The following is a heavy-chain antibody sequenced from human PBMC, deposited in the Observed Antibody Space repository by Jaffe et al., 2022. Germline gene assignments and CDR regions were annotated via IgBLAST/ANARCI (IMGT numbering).Heavy chain of an antibody. CDR1: GGSFSGYY. CDR3: ASSRLRRDLDY. CDR2: INHSGST. J-gene: IGHJ4*02. D-gene: IGHD6-25*01. V-gene: IGHV4-34*01. Sequence: QVQLQQWGAGLLKPSETLSLTCAVYGGSFSGYYWSWIRQPPGKGLEWIGEINHSGSTNYNPSLKSRVTISVDTSKNQFSLKLSSVTAADTAVYYCASSRLRRDLDYWGQGTLVTVSS.